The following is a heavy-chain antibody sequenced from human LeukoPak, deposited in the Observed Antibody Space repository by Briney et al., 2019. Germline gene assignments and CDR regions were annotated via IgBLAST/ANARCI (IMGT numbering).Heavy chain of an antibody. J-gene: IGHJ1*01. CDR2: ISAYNGNT. CDR3: ASTYCSSTSCYMEYFQH. CDR1: GYTFTSYG. V-gene: IGHV1-18*01. D-gene: IGHD2-2*02. Sequence: ASVKVSCKASGYTFTSYGISWVRQAPGQGLEWMGWISAYNGNTNYAQKLQGRVTMTTDTSTSTAYMELRSLRSDDTAVYYCASTYCSSTSCYMEYFQHWGQGTLVPVSS.